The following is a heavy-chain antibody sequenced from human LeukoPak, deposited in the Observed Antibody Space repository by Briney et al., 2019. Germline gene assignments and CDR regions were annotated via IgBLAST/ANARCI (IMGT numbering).Heavy chain of an antibody. CDR3: ARHTSCGGNSAFGD. CDR1: GGSISSYY. V-gene: IGHV4-59*08. D-gene: IGHD4-23*01. CDR2: IYYSGST. Sequence: SETLSLTCTVSGGSISSYYWSWIRQPPGKGLEWIGYIYYSGSTNYNPSLKSRVTISVDTSKNHFSLKLYSVTAADTAVYYCARHTSCGGNSAFGDWGQGTLVTVSS. J-gene: IGHJ4*02.